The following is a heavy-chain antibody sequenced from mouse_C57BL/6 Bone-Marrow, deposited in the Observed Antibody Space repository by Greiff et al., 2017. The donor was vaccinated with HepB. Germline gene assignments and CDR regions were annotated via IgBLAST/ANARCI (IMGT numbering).Heavy chain of an antibody. CDR2: IDPSDSYT. CDR1: GYTFTSYW. Sequence: QVQLQQPGAELVKPGASVKLSCKASGYTFTSYWMQWVKQRPGQGLEWIGEIDPSDSYTNYNQKFKGKATLTVDTSSSTAYMQLSSLTSEDSAVYYCARYHYSDYDYAMDYWGQGTSVTVSS. CDR3: ARYHYSDYDYAMDY. D-gene: IGHD2-4*01. V-gene: IGHV1-50*01. J-gene: IGHJ4*01.